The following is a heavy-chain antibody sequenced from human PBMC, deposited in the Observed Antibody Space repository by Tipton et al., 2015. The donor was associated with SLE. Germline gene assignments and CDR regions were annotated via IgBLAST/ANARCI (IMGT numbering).Heavy chain of an antibody. Sequence: TLPLTCSVSGDSIGTYYWGWVRQPPGKGLEWIGYTHYSGATNYNPSLKSRVTISVDTSMNQVSLKLTSVTAADTAVYYCARGTLRTTFALRCRGGSCSSWYFDLWGRGSLVTVSS. CDR1: GDSIGTYY. CDR2: THYSGAT. CDR3: ARGTLRTTFALRCRGGSCSSWYFDL. V-gene: IGHV4-59*01. D-gene: IGHD2-15*01. J-gene: IGHJ2*01.